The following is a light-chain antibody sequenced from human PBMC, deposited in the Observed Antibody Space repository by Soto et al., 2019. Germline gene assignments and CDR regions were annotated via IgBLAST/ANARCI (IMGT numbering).Light chain of an antibody. J-gene: IGLJ3*02. CDR1: SSDVGDYNY. V-gene: IGLV2-11*01. CDR3: CSYAGNYSWV. CDR2: DVT. Sequence: QSALTQPASVSGSPGQSITISCTGTSSDVGDYNYVSWYQQHPGEAPKLMIYDVTKRPSGVPDRFSGSKSGNTASLTISGLQAEDETDYFCCSYAGNYSWVFGGGTKLTVL.